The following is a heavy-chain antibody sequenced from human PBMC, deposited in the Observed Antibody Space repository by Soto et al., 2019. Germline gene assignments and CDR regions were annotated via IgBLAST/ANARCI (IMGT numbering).Heavy chain of an antibody. D-gene: IGHD3-3*01. CDR2: INPSGGST. Sequence: ASVKVSCKASGYTFTSYYMHWVRQAPGRGLEWMGIINPSGGSTSYAQKFQGRVTMTRDTSTSTVYMELSSLRSEDTAVYYCARDFGLEWLPIRRLGMDVLGRRTTVAVCS. V-gene: IGHV1-46*01. CDR3: ARDFGLEWLPIRRLGMDV. J-gene: IGHJ6*02. CDR1: GYTFTSYY.